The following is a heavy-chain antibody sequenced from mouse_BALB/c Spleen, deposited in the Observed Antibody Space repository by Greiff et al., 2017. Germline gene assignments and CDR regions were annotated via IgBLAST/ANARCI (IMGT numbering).Heavy chain of an antibody. CDR2: ISSGGST. CDR1: GFTFSSYA. CDR3: ARGLYYYGSSLDY. D-gene: IGHD1-1*01. Sequence: EVQLQESGGGLVKPGGSLKLSCAASGFTFSSYAMSWVRQTPEKRLEWVASISSGGSTYYPDSVKGRFTISSDNARNILYLQMSSLRSEDTAMYYGARGLYYYGSSLDYWGQGTTLTVSS. J-gene: IGHJ2*01. V-gene: IGHV5-6-5*01.